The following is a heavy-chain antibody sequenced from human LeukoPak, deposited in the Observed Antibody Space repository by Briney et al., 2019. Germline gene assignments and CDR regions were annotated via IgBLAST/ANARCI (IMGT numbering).Heavy chain of an antibody. CDR3: ARRTRVGTPYNWFDP. CDR1: GFTFSSYW. D-gene: IGHD1/OR15-1a*01. J-gene: IGHJ5*02. Sequence: GGSLRLSCTTSGFTFSSYWMSWVRQAPGKGLEWLGNIKEDGSEKYDVDSVKGRFTISRDNAKNSLYLQMNSLRVEDTAIYYCARRTRVGTPYNWFDPWGQGTLVTVSS. V-gene: IGHV3-7*01. CDR2: IKEDGSEK.